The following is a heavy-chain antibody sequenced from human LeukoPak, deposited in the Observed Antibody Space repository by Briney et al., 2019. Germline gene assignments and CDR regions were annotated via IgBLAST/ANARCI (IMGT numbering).Heavy chain of an antibody. V-gene: IGHV3-30*18. CDR3: AKGTAVDRQYFEN. CDR1: SFTFSACG. Sequence: GGSMRLSCAASSFTFSACGMHWVRQAPGKGLEWVAAISFDGSHKYYADSVKGRFTISRDNSINTLYLQMNSLRAEDTAVYYCAKGTAVDRQYFENWGQGTLVTVSS. J-gene: IGHJ4*02. CDR2: ISFDGSHK. D-gene: IGHD1-1*01.